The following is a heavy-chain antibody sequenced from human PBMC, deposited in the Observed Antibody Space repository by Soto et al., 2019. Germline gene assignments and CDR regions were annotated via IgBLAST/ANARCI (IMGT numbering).Heavy chain of an antibody. CDR3: ASSPDH. CDR2: VTSDGSST. V-gene: IGHV3-74*01. J-gene: IGHJ5*02. Sequence: PGGSLRLSCAASGFTFSRFWMHWVRQAPGKGLVWVSRVTSDGSSTAYADSVKGRFTISRDNAKNMLYLQMNSLRAEDTAVYYRASSPDHWGQETLVTVSS. CDR1: GFTFSRFW.